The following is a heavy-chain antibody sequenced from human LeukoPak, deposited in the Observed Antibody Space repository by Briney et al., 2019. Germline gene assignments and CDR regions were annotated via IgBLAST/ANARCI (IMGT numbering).Heavy chain of an antibody. Sequence: GGSLRLSCAASGFTVSSNYMSWVRQAPGKGLEWVSYISSSSSTIYYADSVKGRFTISRDNAKNSLYLQMNSLRAEDTAVYYCARLPLAHSRSWSYWGQGTLVTVSS. CDR3: ARLPLAHSRSWSY. CDR1: GFTVSSNY. D-gene: IGHD6-13*01. V-gene: IGHV3-48*01. J-gene: IGHJ4*02. CDR2: ISSSSSTI.